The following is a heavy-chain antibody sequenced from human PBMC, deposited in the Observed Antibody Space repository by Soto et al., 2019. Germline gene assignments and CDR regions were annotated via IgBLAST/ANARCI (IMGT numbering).Heavy chain of an antibody. CDR2: IDPSDSYT. CDR3: ASGYCSSTSCWGPDYYYGMDV. Sequence: RQRSGYSFTSYWISWVRQMPGKGLEWMGRIDPSDSYTNYSPSFQGRVTISADKSSSTAYLQWSSLKASDTAMYYCASGYCSSTSCWGPDYYYGMDVWRQGTTDTAP. D-gene: IGHD2-2*01. V-gene: IGHV5-10-1*01. CDR1: GYSFTSYW. J-gene: IGHJ6*02.